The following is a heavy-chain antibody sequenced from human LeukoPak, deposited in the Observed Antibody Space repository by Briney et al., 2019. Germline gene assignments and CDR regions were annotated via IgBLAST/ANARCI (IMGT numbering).Heavy chain of an antibody. Sequence: ASVKVSCKASGYTFTSYGISWVRQAPGQGLERMGWISAYNGNTNYAQKLQGRVTMTTDTSTSTAYMELRSLRSDDTAVYYCARDSSLGYSSGWPDYWGQGTLVTVSS. CDR2: ISAYNGNT. V-gene: IGHV1-18*01. D-gene: IGHD6-19*01. CDR1: GYTFTSYG. CDR3: ARDSSLGYSSGWPDY. J-gene: IGHJ4*02.